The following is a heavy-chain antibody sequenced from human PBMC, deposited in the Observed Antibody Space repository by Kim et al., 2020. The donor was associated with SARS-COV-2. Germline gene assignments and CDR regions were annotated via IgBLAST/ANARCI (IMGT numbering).Heavy chain of an antibody. J-gene: IGHJ4*02. Sequence: GGSLRLSCAASGFTVSSNYMSWVRQAPGKGLEWVSVIYSGGSRYYADSVKGRFTISRDNSKNTLYLQMNSLRAEDTAVYYCARYYYGSGSFDYWGQGTLVTVSS. CDR2: IYSGGSR. D-gene: IGHD3-10*01. V-gene: IGHV3-66*01. CDR1: GFTVSSNY. CDR3: ARYYYGSGSFDY.